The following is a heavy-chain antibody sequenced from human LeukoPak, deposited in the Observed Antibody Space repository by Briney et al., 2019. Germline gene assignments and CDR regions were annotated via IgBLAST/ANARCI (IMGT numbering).Heavy chain of an antibody. CDR3: ARGSDILTGYYNGNYYYYYMDV. Sequence: ASVKVSCKASGYTFTGYYMHWVRQAPGQGLEWMGWINPNSGGTNYAQKFQGRVTMTRDTSISTAYMELSRLRSDDTAVYYCARGSDILTGYYNGNYYYYYMDVWGKGTTVTVSS. D-gene: IGHD3-9*01. J-gene: IGHJ6*03. V-gene: IGHV1-2*02. CDR1: GYTFTGYY. CDR2: INPNSGGT.